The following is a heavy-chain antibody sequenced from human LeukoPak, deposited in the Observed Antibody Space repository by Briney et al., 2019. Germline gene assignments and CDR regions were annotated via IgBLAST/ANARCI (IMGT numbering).Heavy chain of an antibody. CDR3: ARVSGYDWESFYDY. V-gene: IGHV4-38-2*02. CDR2: IYHSGST. CDR1: GYSISSGYY. J-gene: IGHJ4*02. Sequence: SETLSLTCTVSGYSISSGYYWGWIRQPPGKGLEWIGSIYHSGSTYYNPSLKSRVTISVDTSKNQFSLKLSSVTAAGTAVYYCARVSGYDWESFYDYWGQGTLVTVSS. D-gene: IGHD5-12*01.